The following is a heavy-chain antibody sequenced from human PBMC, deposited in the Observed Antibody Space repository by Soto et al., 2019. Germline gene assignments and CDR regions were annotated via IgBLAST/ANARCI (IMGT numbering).Heavy chain of an antibody. D-gene: IGHD1-26*01. CDR2: LSAYNGDT. J-gene: IGHJ3*01. CDR3: ARWSAIVGGAEALDV. CDR1: GYTFINYG. Sequence: QVQLVQAGAEVKKPGASVRVSCKTSGYTFINYGITWVRQAPGQGLEWMVWLSAYNGDTSSSQKLQDRFTMTTDTSTHAVYMDLRSLTSDDTAVYYCARWSAIVGGAEALDVWGQGTMVSVSS. V-gene: IGHV1-18*01.